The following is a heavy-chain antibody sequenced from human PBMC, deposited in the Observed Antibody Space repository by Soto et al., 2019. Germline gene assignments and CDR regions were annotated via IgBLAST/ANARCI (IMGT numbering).Heavy chain of an antibody. CDR3: ARGATHGSSWYFWFDP. CDR1: GGTFSTYP. V-gene: IGHV1-69*01. Sequence: QVQLVQSGAEVRMPGSSVKVSCKASGGTFSTYPINWVRQAPGQGLEWMGGIIPLFGTTNYAQKFKGRGTITADESTSTADMELSSLRAEDAAVYYCARGATHGSSWYFWFDPWGQGTLVTVSS. D-gene: IGHD6-13*01. J-gene: IGHJ5*02. CDR2: IIPLFGTT.